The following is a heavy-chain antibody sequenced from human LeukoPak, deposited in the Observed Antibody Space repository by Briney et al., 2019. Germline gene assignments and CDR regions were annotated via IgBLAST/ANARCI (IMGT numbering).Heavy chain of an antibody. CDR2: ISSSSSYI. D-gene: IGHD2-2*01. Sequence: GGSLRLSCAASGFTFSSYSMNWVRQAPGKGLEWVSSISSSSSYIYYADSVKGRFTISRGNAKNSLYLQMNSLRAEDTAVYYCARDNHVPAAIWRFDYWGQGTLVTVSS. J-gene: IGHJ4*02. CDR3: ARDNHVPAAIWRFDY. V-gene: IGHV3-21*01. CDR1: GFTFSSYS.